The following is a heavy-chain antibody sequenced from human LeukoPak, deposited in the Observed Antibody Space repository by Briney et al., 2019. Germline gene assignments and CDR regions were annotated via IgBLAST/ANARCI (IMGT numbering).Heavy chain of an antibody. CDR2: ISAYNGNT. CDR1: GYTFTSYG. J-gene: IGHJ6*02. D-gene: IGHD4-17*01. Sequence: ASVKVSCKASGYTFTSYGISWVRQAPGQGLEWMGWISAYNGNTNYAQKLQGRVNMTTDTSTSKAYMELRSLRSDDTAVYYCARVDVDYGDYVYYYYGMDVWGQGTTVTVSS. V-gene: IGHV1-18*01. CDR3: ARVDVDYGDYVYYYYGMDV.